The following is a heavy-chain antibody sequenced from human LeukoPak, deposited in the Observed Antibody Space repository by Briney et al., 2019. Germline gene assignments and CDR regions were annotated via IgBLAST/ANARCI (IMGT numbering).Heavy chain of an antibody. J-gene: IGHJ4*02. CDR1: GGSISSYY. D-gene: IGHD4-17*01. Sequence: SETLSLTCTVSGGSISSYYWSWIRQPPGKGLEWIGYIYYSGSTNYNSSLKSRVTISVDTSKNQFSLKLSSVTAADTAVYYCARVKTDYGDYVVDYWGQGTLVTVSS. CDR3: ARVKTDYGDYVVDY. CDR2: IYYSGST. V-gene: IGHV4-59*01.